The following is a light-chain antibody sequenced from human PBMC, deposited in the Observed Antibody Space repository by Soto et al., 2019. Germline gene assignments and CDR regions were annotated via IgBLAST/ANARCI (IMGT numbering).Light chain of an antibody. CDR3: QQRSNWPLT. Sequence: EVVLTQSPGTLSLSPGARATLSCRASQSVSSSQLTWFQQKPGQAPRLLIYAASNRATGIPARFSGSGSGTDFTLTISSLEPEDFAVYYCQQRSNWPLTFGGGTKVDI. CDR1: QSVSSSQ. CDR2: AAS. J-gene: IGKJ4*01. V-gene: IGKV3D-20*02.